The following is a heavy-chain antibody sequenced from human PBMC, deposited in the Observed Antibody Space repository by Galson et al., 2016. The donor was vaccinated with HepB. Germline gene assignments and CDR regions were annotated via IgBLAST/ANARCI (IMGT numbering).Heavy chain of an antibody. J-gene: IGHJ3*02. Sequence: IYYRGNTYYNPSPTSRVTISMDTSKNQFSLKLSSVTAADTAMYHCTRRGYRSDGFDIWGQGTMVTVSS. CDR3: TRRGYRSDGFDI. CDR2: IYYRGNT. D-gene: IGHD6-13*01. V-gene: IGHV4-39*01.